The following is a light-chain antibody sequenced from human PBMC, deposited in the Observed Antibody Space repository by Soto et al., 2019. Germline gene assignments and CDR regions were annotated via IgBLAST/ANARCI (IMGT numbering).Light chain of an antibody. CDR3: QQYGSSPRT. J-gene: IGKJ1*01. V-gene: IGKV3-20*01. CDR1: QRVSRN. Sequence: LTHSPGTQTLSPGGRATLSCRASQRVSRNLASYQQKPGQAPRLLRYGASSRATGIPDRFSGSGSGTDFTLTISRLEPEDFAVYYCQQYGSSPRTFGQGTKVDI. CDR2: GAS.